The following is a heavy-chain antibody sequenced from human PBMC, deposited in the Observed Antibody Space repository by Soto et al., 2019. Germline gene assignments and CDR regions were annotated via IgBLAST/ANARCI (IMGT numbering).Heavy chain of an antibody. CDR2: MNPNSGNT. J-gene: IGHJ4*02. Sequence: GASVKVSWKASGYTFTSYDINWVRQATGQGLEWMGWMNPNSGNTGYAQKFQGRVTMTRNTSISTAYMELSSLRSEDTAVYYCARGGLPVYSTGYCSGGSCYGYWGQGTLVTVSS. CDR1: GYTFTSYD. D-gene: IGHD2-15*01. CDR3: ARGGLPVYSTGYCSGGSCYGY. V-gene: IGHV1-8*01.